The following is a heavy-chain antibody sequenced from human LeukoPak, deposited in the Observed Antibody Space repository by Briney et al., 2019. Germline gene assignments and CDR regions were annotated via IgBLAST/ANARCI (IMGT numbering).Heavy chain of an antibody. J-gene: IGHJ3*02. CDR3: ARGYTRDAFDI. Sequence: SETLSLTCTVSGGSISSYYWSWIRQPPGKGLEWIGYIYYSGGTNYNPSLKSRVTISVDTSKNQFSLKLSSVTAADTAVYYCARGYTRDAFDIWGQGTMVTVSS. CDR2: IYYSGGT. D-gene: IGHD5-18*01. V-gene: IGHV4-59*01. CDR1: GGSISSYY.